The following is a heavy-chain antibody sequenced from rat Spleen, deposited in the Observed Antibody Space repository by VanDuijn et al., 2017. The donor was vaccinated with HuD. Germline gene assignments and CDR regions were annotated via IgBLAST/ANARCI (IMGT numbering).Heavy chain of an antibody. D-gene: IGHD4-6*01. CDR3: VRDLGGSSDY. CDR2: MWSGGST. J-gene: IGHJ2*01. CDR1: GFSLTRNH. V-gene: IGHV2-45*01. Sequence: QVQLKESGPGLVQPSQTLSLTCTVSGFSLTRNHVHWVRQPPGKGLEWMGTMWSGGSTDYNSALKSRLSISRDTSKNQVFLKMNSLQSEDTTTYYCVRDLGGSSDYWGQGVMVTVSS.